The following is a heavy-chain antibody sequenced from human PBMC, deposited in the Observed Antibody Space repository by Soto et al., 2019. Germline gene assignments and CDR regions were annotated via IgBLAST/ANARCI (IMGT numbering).Heavy chain of an antibody. Sequence: EVQLLESGGGLVQPGGSLRLSCAASGFTFSSYAMSWVRQAPGKGLEWVSGISASGGSTYYADSVKGRFTISRDNSKNTLYLQMNNLLAEDTAVYYCAKIPLNYYDSGNYYNDYWGQGTLVTVSS. CDR1: GFTFSSYA. D-gene: IGHD3-10*01. CDR3: AKIPLNYYDSGNYYNDY. J-gene: IGHJ4*02. CDR2: ISASGGST. V-gene: IGHV3-23*01.